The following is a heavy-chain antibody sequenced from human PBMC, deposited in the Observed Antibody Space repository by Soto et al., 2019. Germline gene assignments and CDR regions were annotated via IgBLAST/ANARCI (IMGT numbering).Heavy chain of an antibody. CDR3: ARGVVVVVAATLYYFDY. D-gene: IGHD2-15*01. Sequence: SETLSLTCTVSGGSISSSSYYWGWIRQPPGKGLEWIGSIYYSGSTYYNPSLKSRVTISVDTSKNQFSLKLSSVTAADTAVYYCARGVVVVVAATLYYFDYWGQGTLVTV. J-gene: IGHJ4*02. CDR1: GGSISSSSYY. CDR2: IYYSGST. V-gene: IGHV4-39*01.